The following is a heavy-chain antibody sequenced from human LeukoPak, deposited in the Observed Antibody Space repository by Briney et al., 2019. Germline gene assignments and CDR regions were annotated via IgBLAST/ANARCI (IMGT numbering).Heavy chain of an antibody. V-gene: IGHV3-53*01. D-gene: IGHD3-10*01. CDR1: GFTVSSNY. CDR2: IYSGGST. J-gene: IGHJ4*02. CDR3: ARERRGFVDY. Sequence: PGGSLRLSCAASGFTVSSNYMSWVRQAPGKGLEWVSVIYSGGSTYYADSVTGRFTISRDNSKNTLYLQMNSLRAEDTAVYYCARERRGFVDYWGQGTLVTVSS.